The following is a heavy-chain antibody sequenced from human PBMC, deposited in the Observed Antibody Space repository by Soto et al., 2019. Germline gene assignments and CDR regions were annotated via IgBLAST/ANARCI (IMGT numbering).Heavy chain of an antibody. CDR2: IKPGYPAGRII. CDR3: VREAIVAGATTGMDF. V-gene: IGHV1-46*01. J-gene: IGHJ6*02. D-gene: IGHD1-26*01. Sequence: QVQLVQSGAEVKKPGASVKVSCKASGYTLTTFFMHWVRQAPGQGLEWMGVIKPGYPAGRIITYAQKFQGRVTMTTDTSTSTVYMGLSMLISYVTAVDYSVREAIVAGATTGMDFWGQGTTVTVSS. CDR1: GYTLTTFF.